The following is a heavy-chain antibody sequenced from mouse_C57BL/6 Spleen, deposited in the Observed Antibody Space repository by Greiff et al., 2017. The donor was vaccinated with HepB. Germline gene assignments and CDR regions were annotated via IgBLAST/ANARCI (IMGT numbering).Heavy chain of an antibody. CDR2: INPNNGGT. J-gene: IGHJ2*01. D-gene: IGHD2-1*01. V-gene: IGHV1-18*01. CDR1: GYTFTDYN. Sequence: EVQLQQSGPELVKPGASVKIPCKASGYTFTDYNMDWVKQSHGKSLEWIGDINPNNGGTNYNQKFKGKATLTVDKSSSTAYMELRSLTSEDTAVYYCARGDGNLLTFDYWGQGTTLTVSS. CDR3: ARGDGNLLTFDY.